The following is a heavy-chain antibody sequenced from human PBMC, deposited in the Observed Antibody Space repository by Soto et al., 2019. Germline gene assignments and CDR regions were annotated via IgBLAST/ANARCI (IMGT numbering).Heavy chain of an antibody. CDR1: GFTFSSYG. CDR3: AKVRGYTYGPGDCMDV. Sequence: PGGSLRLSCAASGFTFSSYGMHWVRQAPGKGLEWVAVISYDGSDIHYGDSVKGRFSISRDNSMNTLYLQMNSLRAEDTAVYYCAKVRGYTYGPGDCMDVWGQGTTVTVSS. CDR2: ISYDGSDI. D-gene: IGHD5-18*01. J-gene: IGHJ6*02. V-gene: IGHV3-30*18.